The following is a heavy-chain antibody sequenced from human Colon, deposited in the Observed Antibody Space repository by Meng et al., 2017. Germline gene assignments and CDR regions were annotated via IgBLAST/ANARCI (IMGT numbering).Heavy chain of an antibody. J-gene: IGHJ4*02. Sequence: QLQLFQSGAEVKKPRASVRCSCETSGYTFSNYEVNWVRQASGHGLEWMGWMNPDSGKTGYAHKFQGRVTLTRDTSTGTAYMELTSLTPDDTAVYYCARGGAPPYYFDYWGQGTLVTVSS. D-gene: IGHD1-26*01. CDR1: GYTFSNYE. V-gene: IGHV1-8*02. CDR3: ARGGAPPYYFDY. CDR2: MNPDSGKT.